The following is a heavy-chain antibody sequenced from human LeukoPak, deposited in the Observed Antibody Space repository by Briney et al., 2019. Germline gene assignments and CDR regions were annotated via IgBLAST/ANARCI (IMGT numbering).Heavy chain of an antibody. CDR1: GYTFTNYG. CDR3: ARVPPSAHQVFSSDY. V-gene: IGHV1-18*04. D-gene: IGHD1-14*01. J-gene: IGHJ4*02. CDR2: ISANNGET. Sequence: ASVMVSCKASGYTFTNYGISWVRQAPGQGLEWISWISANNGETRYAQNFQGRVTMTTDTSTTTAYMELRSLRSDDTAVYYCARVPPSAHQVFSSDYWGQGTQVTVSS.